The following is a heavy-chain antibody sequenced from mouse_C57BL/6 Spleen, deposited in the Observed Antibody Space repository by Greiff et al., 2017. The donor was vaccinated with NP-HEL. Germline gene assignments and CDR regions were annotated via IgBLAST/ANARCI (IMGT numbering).Heavy chain of an antibody. CDR2: INPYNGGT. CDR1: GYTFTDYY. Sequence: VQLKESGPVLVKPGASVKMSCKASGYTFTDYYMNWVKQSHGKSLEWIGVINPYNGGTSYNQKFKGKATLTVDKSSSTAYMELNSLTSEDSAVYYCARGRDYGTYAMDYWGQGTSVTVSS. V-gene: IGHV1-19*01. J-gene: IGHJ4*01. CDR3: ARGRDYGTYAMDY. D-gene: IGHD1-1*01.